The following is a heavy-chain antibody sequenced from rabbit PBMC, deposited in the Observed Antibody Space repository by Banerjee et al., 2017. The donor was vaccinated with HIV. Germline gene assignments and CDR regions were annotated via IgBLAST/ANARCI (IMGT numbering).Heavy chain of an antibody. V-gene: IGHV1S45*01. CDR2: IDSGSSGST. CDR3: ARADTTYGYEDL. CDR1: GFTLSSSDY. J-gene: IGHJ4*01. D-gene: IGHD6-1*01. Sequence: QEQLVESGGGLVQPEGSLTLTCKASGFTLSSSDYMCWVRQTPGKGLEWIACIDSGSSGSTYYASWAKGRFTISKTSSTTVTLQMTSLTAADTATYFCARADTTYGYEDLWGPGTLVTVS.